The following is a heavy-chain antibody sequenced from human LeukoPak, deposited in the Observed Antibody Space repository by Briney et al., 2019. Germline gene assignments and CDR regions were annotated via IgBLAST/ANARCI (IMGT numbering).Heavy chain of an antibody. CDR3: ATHQQQLNFGYYYYYMDV. CDR1: GGSISSGSYY. J-gene: IGHJ6*03. CDR2: IYTSGST. Sequence: PSQTLSLTCTVSGGSISSGSYYWSWIRQPAGKGLEWIGRIYTSGSTNYNPSLKSRVTISVDTSKNQFSLKLSSVTAADTAVYYCATHQQQLNFGYYYYYMDVWGKGTTVTVSS. V-gene: IGHV4-61*02. D-gene: IGHD6-13*01.